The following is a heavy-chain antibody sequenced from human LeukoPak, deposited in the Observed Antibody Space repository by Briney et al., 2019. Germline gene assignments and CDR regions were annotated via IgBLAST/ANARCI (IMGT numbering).Heavy chain of an antibody. Sequence: PSETLSLTCTVSGGSISGHYWSWLRQPPGKGLEWIGYIYYSGSTNYNPSLKRRATISVDTSMNQYSLKLSSMTVADTAVYYCARLLADTSLTPYYYYIYVWGKGTTVTVSS. CDR1: GGSISGHY. V-gene: IGHV4-59*08. CDR2: IYYSGST. CDR3: ARLLADTSLTPYYYYIYV. D-gene: IGHD5-18*01. J-gene: IGHJ6*03.